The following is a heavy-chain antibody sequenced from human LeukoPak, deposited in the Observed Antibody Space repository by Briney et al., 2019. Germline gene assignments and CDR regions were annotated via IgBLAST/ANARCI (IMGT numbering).Heavy chain of an antibody. CDR3: ARDGSLVGYGMDV. J-gene: IGHJ6*02. V-gene: IGHV1-46*01. CDR2: INPSGGST. D-gene: IGHD3-3*01. CDR1: GYTFTSYY. Sequence: GASVKVSCKASGYTFTSYYMHWVRQAPGQGLEWMGIINPSGGSTSYAQKFQGRVTMTRDTSTSTVYMELSSLRSGDTAVYYCARDGSLVGYGMDVWGQGTTVTVSS.